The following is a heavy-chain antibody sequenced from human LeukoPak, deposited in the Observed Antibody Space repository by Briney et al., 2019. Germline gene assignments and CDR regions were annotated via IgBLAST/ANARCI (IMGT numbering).Heavy chain of an antibody. CDR2: INPSGGST. J-gene: IGHJ3*02. V-gene: IGHV1-46*01. D-gene: IGHD3-10*01. CDR3: ARALAQYYYGSGSYNDAFDI. CDR1: GYTFTSYY. Sequence: EASVKVSCKASGYTFTSYYMHWVRRAPGQGLEWMGIINPSGGSTSYAQKFQGRVTMTRDTSTSTVYMELSSLRSEDTAVYYCARALAQYYYGSGSYNDAFDIWGQGTMVTVSS.